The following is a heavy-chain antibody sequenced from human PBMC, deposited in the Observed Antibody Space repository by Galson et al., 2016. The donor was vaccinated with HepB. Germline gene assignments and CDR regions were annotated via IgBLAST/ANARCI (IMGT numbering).Heavy chain of an antibody. CDR3: ARDSWGSESSAY. CDR1: GFNFREYE. J-gene: IGHJ4*02. D-gene: IGHD3-16*01. CDR2: ISYDGRDE. V-gene: IGHV3-30*01. Sequence: SLRLSCAVSGFNFREYEMHWVRQAPGKGLEWAALISYDGRDEFYADSVKGRFTVSRDNSRNTSHLQMNALRPEDTAVYYCARDSWGSESSAYWGQGTLFIVSS.